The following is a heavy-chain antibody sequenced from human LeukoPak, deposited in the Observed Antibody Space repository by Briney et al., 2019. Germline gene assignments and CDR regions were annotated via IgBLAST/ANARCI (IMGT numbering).Heavy chain of an antibody. CDR1: GGSISSYY. CDR3: ARNHGGWFDS. V-gene: IGHV4-59*01. CDR2: IYYSGST. J-gene: IGHJ5*01. Sequence: SETLSLTCTVSGGSISSYYWSWIRQPPGKGLEWIGYIYYSGSTNYNPSLKSRVTISVDTSKNQFSLKLNSVTAADTAVYYCARNHGGWFDSWGRGTLVTVSS. D-gene: IGHD4-23*01.